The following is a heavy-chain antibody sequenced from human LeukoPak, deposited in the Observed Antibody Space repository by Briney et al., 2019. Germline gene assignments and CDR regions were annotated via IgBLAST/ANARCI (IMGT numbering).Heavy chain of an antibody. Sequence: GASVKVSCKASGYTFTSYGISWVRQAPGQGLEWMGWISAYNGNTNYAQKLQGRVTMTTDTSTSTAYMELRSLRPDDMAVYYCARGRGTIGSNRDFYFYYYMDIWGNGTTVTVSS. D-gene: IGHD2-21*01. CDR3: ARGRGTIGSNRDFYFYYYMDI. CDR2: ISAYNGNT. CDR1: GYTFTSYG. V-gene: IGHV1-18*03. J-gene: IGHJ6*03.